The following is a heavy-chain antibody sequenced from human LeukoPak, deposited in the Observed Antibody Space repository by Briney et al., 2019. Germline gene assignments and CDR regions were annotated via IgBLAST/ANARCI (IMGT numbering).Heavy chain of an antibody. V-gene: IGHV1-69*13. CDR2: IIPIFGTA. D-gene: IGHD3-22*01. Sequence: SVKVSCKASGGTFSSYAISWVRQAPGQGLEWMGGIIPIFGTANYAQKFQGRVTITADESTSTVYMELSSLRSEDTAVYYCARDVPEKDYDSSGYYPGGYFDYWGQGTLVTVSS. J-gene: IGHJ4*02. CDR3: ARDVPEKDYDSSGYYPGGYFDY. CDR1: GGTFSSYA.